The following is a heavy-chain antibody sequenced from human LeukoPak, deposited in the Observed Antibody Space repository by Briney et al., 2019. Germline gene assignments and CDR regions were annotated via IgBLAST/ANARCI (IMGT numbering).Heavy chain of an antibody. J-gene: IGHJ6*02. CDR2: IYTSGIT. CDR1: GFTVSSNF. V-gene: IGHV3-66*03. D-gene: IGHD4-11*01. Sequence: PGGSLRLSCAVSGFTVSSNFMSWVRQAPGKGPEWVSVIYTSGITYYADSVKGRFTISRDNSKITLYLQMNSLRAEDTAVYYCARDWSSKYPYYYGMDVWGQGTTVTVSS. CDR3: ARDWSSKYPYYYGMDV.